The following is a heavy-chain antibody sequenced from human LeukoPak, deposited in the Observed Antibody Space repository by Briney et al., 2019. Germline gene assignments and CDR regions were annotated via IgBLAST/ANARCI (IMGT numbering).Heavy chain of an antibody. D-gene: IGHD6-13*01. J-gene: IGHJ4*02. Sequence: SETLSLTYTVSGGSISSGDYYWSWIRQPPGKGLEWIGYIYYSRSTYYNPSLKSRVTISVDTSKNQFSLKLSSVTAADTAVYYCARASGGAAAGLDYWGQGTLVTVSS. CDR3: ARASGGAAAGLDY. CDR2: IYYSRST. CDR1: GGSISSGDYY. V-gene: IGHV4-30-4*01.